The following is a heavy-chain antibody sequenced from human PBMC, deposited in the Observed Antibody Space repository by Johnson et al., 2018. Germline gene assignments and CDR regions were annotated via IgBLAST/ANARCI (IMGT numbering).Heavy chain of an antibody. V-gene: IGHV3-30*03. D-gene: IGHD2-21*02. CDR2: ISYAGSNK. CDR1: GFTCSRYW. J-gene: IGHJ1*01. CDR3: AGCGGDSYGAEYFQH. Sequence: QVQLVQSGGGLVQPGGSLRLSCAASGFTCSRYWMSWVRQAPGKGLDWVAVISYAGSNKYYADSVKGRFTMSRDNSQNTLYLRMNSRRAEDTAVDYCAGCGGDSYGAEYFQHWGKGTLVTVAS.